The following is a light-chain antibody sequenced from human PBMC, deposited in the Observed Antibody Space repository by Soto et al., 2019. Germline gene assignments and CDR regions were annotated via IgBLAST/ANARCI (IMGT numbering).Light chain of an antibody. CDR3: QQYNKWPPVT. J-gene: IGKJ2*01. V-gene: IGKV3-15*01. CDR1: QSVGSY. Sequence: DIMMTQSPGTLSVSTGESATLSCRASQSVGSYLAWYQQKPGQAPRLLIYGASTRATGISARFSGSGSGTEFTLTISGLQSEDFSIYYCQQYNKWPPVTFGQGTKLEIK. CDR2: GAS.